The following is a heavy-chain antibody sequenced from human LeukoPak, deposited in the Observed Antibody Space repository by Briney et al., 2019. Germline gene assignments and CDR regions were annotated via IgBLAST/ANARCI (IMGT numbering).Heavy chain of an antibody. Sequence: AASVXVSCKASGGTFSSYAISWVRQAPGQGLEWMGGIIPIFGTANYAQKFQGRVTITTDESTSTAYMELSSLRSEDTAVYYCAIGIAAAGTSILYGFDPWGQGTLVTVSS. D-gene: IGHD6-13*01. CDR3: AIGIAAAGTSILYGFDP. CDR1: GGTFSSYA. J-gene: IGHJ5*02. V-gene: IGHV1-69*05. CDR2: IIPIFGTA.